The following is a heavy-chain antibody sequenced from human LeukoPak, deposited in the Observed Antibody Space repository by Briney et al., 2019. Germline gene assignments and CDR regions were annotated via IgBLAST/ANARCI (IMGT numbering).Heavy chain of an antibody. Sequence: SQTLSLTCTVSGGSISSGGYYWSWIRQHSGKGLEWIGYIYYSGSTYYNPSPKSRVTISVDTSKNQFSLKLSSVTAADTAVYYCAREDDSSGSLDYWGQGTLVTVSS. J-gene: IGHJ4*02. CDR2: IYYSGST. CDR3: AREDDSSGSLDY. D-gene: IGHD3-22*01. V-gene: IGHV4-31*03. CDR1: GGSISSGGYY.